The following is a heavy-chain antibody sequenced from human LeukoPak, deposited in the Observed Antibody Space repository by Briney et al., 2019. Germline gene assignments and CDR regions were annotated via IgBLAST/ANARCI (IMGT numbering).Heavy chain of an antibody. D-gene: IGHD2-15*01. V-gene: IGHV4-59*08. CDR2: IYYSGST. CDR1: GGSISGYY. J-gene: IGHJ3*02. Sequence: SETLSLTCTVSGGSISGYYWSWIRQPPGKGLEWIGYIYYSGSTNYNPSLKSRVTISVDTSKNQFSLKLSSVTAADTAVYYCARPTMVAATPDAFDIWGQGTMVTVSS. CDR3: ARPTMVAATPDAFDI.